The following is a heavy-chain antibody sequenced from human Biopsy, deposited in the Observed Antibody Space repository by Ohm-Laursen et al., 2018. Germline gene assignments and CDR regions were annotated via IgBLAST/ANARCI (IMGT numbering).Heavy chain of an antibody. Sequence: SVKVSCNASGYTFTSYGISWVRQAPGQGLEWMGWINTYNGNTNYAQKLQGRVTMTTDTSTSTAYMELRSLRSDDTALYYCARDRTPYYDFWSGKSFDNWFDPWGQGTLVTVSS. J-gene: IGHJ5*02. CDR1: GYTFTSYG. D-gene: IGHD3-3*01. V-gene: IGHV1-18*01. CDR2: INTYNGNT. CDR3: ARDRTPYYDFWSGKSFDNWFDP.